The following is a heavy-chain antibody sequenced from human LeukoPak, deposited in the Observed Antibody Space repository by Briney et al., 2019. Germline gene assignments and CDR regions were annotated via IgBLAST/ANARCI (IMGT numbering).Heavy chain of an antibody. Sequence: ASVKVSCKAPGYTLTGYYMHWVRQAPGQGLEWMGWINTNTGNPTYAQGFTGRFVFSLDTSVSTAYLQISSLKAEDTAVYYCARGSIYYYDSSGYPDWGQGTLVTVSS. D-gene: IGHD3-22*01. V-gene: IGHV7-4-1*02. J-gene: IGHJ4*02. CDR1: GYTLTGYY. CDR3: ARGSIYYYDSSGYPD. CDR2: INTNTGNP.